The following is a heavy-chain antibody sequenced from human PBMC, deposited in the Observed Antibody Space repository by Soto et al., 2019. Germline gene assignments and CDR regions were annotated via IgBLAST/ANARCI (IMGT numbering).Heavy chain of an antibody. D-gene: IGHD3-22*01. Sequence: ASVKVSCKASGYSFATYGFSWVRQAPGQGLECVGWISAHNGDTHYSQKFQGRVTLTTDTSTNTGYMELRSLTSDDTAVYFCATEPIYYNDGSGYYPLGHWGQGTLVTVS. CDR3: ATEPIYYNDGSGYYPLGH. CDR2: ISAHNGDT. CDR1: GYSFATYG. V-gene: IGHV1-18*04. J-gene: IGHJ4*02.